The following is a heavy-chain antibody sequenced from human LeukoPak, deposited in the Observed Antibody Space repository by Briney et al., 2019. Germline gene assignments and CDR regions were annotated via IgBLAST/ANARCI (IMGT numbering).Heavy chain of an antibody. CDR2: IYYSGST. CDR1: GGSISSSSYY. J-gene: IGHJ6*02. D-gene: IGHD5-24*01. V-gene: IGHV4-39*07. CDR3: ARALPMATTYINYYYGMDV. Sequence: SETLSLTCTVSGGSISSSSYYWGWIRQPPGKGLEWIGSIYYSGSTYYNPSLKSRVTISVDTSKNQFSLKLSSVTAADTAVYYCARALPMATTYINYYYGMDVWGQGTTVTVSS.